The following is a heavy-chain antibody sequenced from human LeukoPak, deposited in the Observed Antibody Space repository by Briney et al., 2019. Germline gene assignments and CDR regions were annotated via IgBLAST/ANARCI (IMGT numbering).Heavy chain of an antibody. CDR3: ARGVGYSSPLVDFDL. CDR1: GYSFTSYW. D-gene: IGHD6-13*01. J-gene: IGHJ2*01. V-gene: IGHV5-51*01. CDR2: IYPGDSDT. Sequence: GESLKISCKGSGYSFTSYWIGWVRQMPGKGLEWMGIIYPGDSDTRYSPSFQGQVTISADKSISTAYLQWSSLKASDTAMYYCARGVGYSSPLVDFDLWGRGTLVTVSS.